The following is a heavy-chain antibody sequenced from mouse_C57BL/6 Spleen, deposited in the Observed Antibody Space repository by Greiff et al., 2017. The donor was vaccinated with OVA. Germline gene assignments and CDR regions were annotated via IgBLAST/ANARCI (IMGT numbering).Heavy chain of an antibody. D-gene: IGHD1-1*01. CDR2: ISGGGGNT. J-gene: IGHJ2*01. CDR1: GFTFSSYT. CDR3: ARQGDGSSHFDY. Sequence: EVHLVESGGGLVKPGGSLKLSCAASGFTFSSYTMSWVRQTPEKRLEWVATISGGGGNTYYPDSVKGRFTISRDNAKNTLYLQMSSLRSEDTALYYCARQGDGSSHFDYWGQGTTLTVSS. V-gene: IGHV5-9*01.